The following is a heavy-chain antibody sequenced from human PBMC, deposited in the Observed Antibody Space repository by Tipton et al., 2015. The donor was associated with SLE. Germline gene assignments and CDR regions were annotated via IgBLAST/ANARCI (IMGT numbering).Heavy chain of an antibody. J-gene: IGHJ3*02. CDR2: INHSGST. V-gene: IGHV4-34*01. Sequence: TLSLTCAVYGGSFSGYYWSWIRQPPGKGLEWIGEINHSGSTNYNPSLKSRVTISVDTSKNQFSLKLPSVTAADTAVYYCARGSSPAAFDIWGQGTMVTVSS. CDR3: ARGSSPAAFDI. CDR1: GGSFSGYY.